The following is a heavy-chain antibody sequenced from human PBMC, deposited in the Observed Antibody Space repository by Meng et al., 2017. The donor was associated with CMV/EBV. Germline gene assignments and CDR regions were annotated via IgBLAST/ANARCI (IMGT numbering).Heavy chain of an antibody. CDR3: ARVRGSSWYDEVDYYYYYGMDV. V-gene: IGHV3-21*01. CDR2: ISSSSSYI. D-gene: IGHD6-13*01. J-gene: IGHJ6*02. CDR1: GFTFSSYS. Sequence: ESRKISGAASGFTFSSYSMNWVRQAPGKGLEWVSSISSSSSYIYYADSVKGRFTISRDNAKNSLYLQMNSLRAEDTAVYYCARVRGSSWYDEVDYYYYYGMDVWGQGTTVTVSS.